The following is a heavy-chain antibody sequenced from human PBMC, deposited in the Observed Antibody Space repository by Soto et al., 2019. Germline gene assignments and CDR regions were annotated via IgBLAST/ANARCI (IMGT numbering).Heavy chain of an antibody. V-gene: IGHV4-34*01. CDR2: INHSGST. Sequence: PSETLSLTCAVYGGSFSGYYWSWIRQPPGKGLEWIGEINHSGSTNYNPSLKSRVTISVDTSKNQFSLKLSSVTAADTAVYYCARDWGAIRTFAYWGQGTLVTVSS. CDR1: GGSFSGYY. CDR3: ARDWGAIRTFAY. J-gene: IGHJ4*02. D-gene: IGHD3-16*01.